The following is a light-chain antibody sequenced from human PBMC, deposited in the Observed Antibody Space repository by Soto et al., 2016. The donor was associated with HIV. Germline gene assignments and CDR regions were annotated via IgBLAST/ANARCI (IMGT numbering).Light chain of an antibody. CDR3: QQYDDYPYT. CDR1: QGISRF. CDR2: AAS. J-gene: IGKJ2*01. V-gene: IGKV1-9*01. Sequence: DIPLTQSPSFLSASVGDRVTITCRASQGISRFLAWYQQKPGKAPKLLIYAASTLQNGVPSRFSGSGSGTEFTLTISSLQPEDFATYYCQQYDDYPYTFGQGTKPGDQT.